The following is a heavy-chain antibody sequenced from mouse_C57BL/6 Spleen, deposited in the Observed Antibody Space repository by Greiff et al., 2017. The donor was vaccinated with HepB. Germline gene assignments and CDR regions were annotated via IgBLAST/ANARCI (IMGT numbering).Heavy chain of an antibody. Sequence: VQLVESGAELVKPGASVKISCKASGYAFSSYWMNWVKQRPGKGLEWIGQIYPGDGDTNYNGKFKGKATLTADKSSSTAYMQLSSLNSEDSAVYFCAIGSRTNAMDYWGQGTSVTVSS. CDR2: IYPGDGDT. D-gene: IGHD1-1*01. CDR3: AIGSRTNAMDY. CDR1: GYAFSSYW. J-gene: IGHJ4*01. V-gene: IGHV1-80*01.